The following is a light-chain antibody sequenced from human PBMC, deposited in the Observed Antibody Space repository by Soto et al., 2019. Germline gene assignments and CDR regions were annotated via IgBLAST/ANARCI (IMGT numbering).Light chain of an antibody. CDR1: QSISSW. CDR3: QQYHSLNT. CDR2: KAS. Sequence: DIQMTQSPSTLSASVGDRVTITCRASQSISSWLAWYQQKPGKAPKVLIYKASSLESGVPSRFSVSGSGTEFTLTISSLQPDDFATYYCQQYHSLNTFGQGTKLEI. J-gene: IGKJ2*01. V-gene: IGKV1-5*03.